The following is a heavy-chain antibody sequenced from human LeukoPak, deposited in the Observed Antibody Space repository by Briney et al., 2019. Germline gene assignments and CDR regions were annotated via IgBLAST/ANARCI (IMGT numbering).Heavy chain of an antibody. Sequence: SETLSLTCTVSGASFSSGTYYWAWIRQPPGKGLEWIGCMHYSGSTYYNPSLKSRVTMSVDTSKNQFSLKLSSVSAADTAVYYCARHAGGIAATGTRPFDYWGQGTLVTVSS. CDR2: MHYSGST. V-gene: IGHV4-39*01. CDR1: GASFSSGTYY. D-gene: IGHD6-13*01. J-gene: IGHJ4*02. CDR3: ARHAGGIAATGTRPFDY.